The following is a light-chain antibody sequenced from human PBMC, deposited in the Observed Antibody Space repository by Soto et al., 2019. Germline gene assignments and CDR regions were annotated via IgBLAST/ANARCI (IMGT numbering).Light chain of an antibody. Sequence: VLSQYPGKLSLSEGEGATLSCTFSQSVSGRYLAWYQQKPGQAPRLLIYGASNRATGIPARFSGSGSATDFTLTISSLEPEDFAVYYCQQYHNWPVTFGQGTKVDI. V-gene: IGKV3-20*01. J-gene: IGKJ1*01. CDR2: GAS. CDR1: QSVSGRY. CDR3: QQYHNWPVT.